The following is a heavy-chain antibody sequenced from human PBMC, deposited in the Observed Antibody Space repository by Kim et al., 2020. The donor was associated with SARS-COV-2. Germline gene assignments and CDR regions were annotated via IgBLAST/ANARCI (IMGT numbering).Heavy chain of an antibody. D-gene: IGHD4-17*01. CDR3: GGRLPLYGMDV. CDR2: T. J-gene: IGHJ6*01. V-gene: IGHV3-23*01. Sequence: THYAASVKGRFTISRDNSKNTLYLQMSSLTVEDTAAYYCGGRLPLYGMDVWGQGTTVTVSS.